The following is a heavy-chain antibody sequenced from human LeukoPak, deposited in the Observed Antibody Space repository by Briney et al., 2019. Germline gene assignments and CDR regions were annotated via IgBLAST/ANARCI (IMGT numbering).Heavy chain of an antibody. V-gene: IGHV3-30-3*01. CDR2: ISYDGSNK. CDR3: ARDSSSAPEY. J-gene: IGHJ4*02. D-gene: IGHD6-6*01. CDR1: GFTFSSYA. Sequence: GRSLRLSCAASGFTFSSYAMHWVRQAPGKGLEWVAVISYDGSNKYYADSVKGRFTISRDNSKNTLYLQMNSLRAEDTAVYYCARDSSSAPEYWGQGTLVTVSS.